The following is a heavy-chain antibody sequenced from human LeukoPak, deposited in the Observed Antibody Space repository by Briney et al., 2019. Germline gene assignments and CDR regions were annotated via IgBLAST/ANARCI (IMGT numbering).Heavy chain of an antibody. CDR3: ARDLRGPPGIAVAGHHY. V-gene: IGHV4-59*01. J-gene: IGHJ4*02. D-gene: IGHD6-19*01. Sequence: SETLSLTCTVSGGSISSYYWSWIRQPPGKGLEWIGYIYYSGSTNYNPSLKSRVTISVDTSKNQFSLKLSSVTAADTAVYYCARDLRGPPGIAVAGHHYWGQGTLVTVSS. CDR2: IYYSGST. CDR1: GGSISSYY.